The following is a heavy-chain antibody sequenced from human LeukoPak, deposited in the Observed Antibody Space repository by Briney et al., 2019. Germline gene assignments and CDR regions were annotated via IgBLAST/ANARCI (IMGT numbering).Heavy chain of an antibody. Sequence: GGSLRLSCAVSGFTFSNAWMSWVRQAPGKGLEWVGRIKSKTDGETTDYAAPVKGRFAVSRDDSKSTLFLQMNSLSTEDTAVYYCTTDRIVSTALKFDYWGQGTLVAVSS. CDR3: TTDRIVSTALKFDY. V-gene: IGHV3-15*01. CDR2: IKSKTDGETT. D-gene: IGHD5/OR15-5a*01. J-gene: IGHJ4*02. CDR1: GFTFSNAW.